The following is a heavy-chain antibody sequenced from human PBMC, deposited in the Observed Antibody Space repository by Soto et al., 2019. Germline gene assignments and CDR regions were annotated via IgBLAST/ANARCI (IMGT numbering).Heavy chain of an antibody. CDR3: ASGQGAAIGEYYCHGMDV. V-gene: IGHV3-73*02. CDR2: IRSRANNFAT. CDR1: GFIFSGSA. D-gene: IGHD2-2*02. Sequence: EVQLVESGGGLVQPGGSLKLSCAASGFIFSGSAIHWVRQASGKGLEWVGRIRSRANNFATSSAASVKGRFTFSRDDSKNTAYRQMNTLKPEDTSVYYCASGQGAAIGEYYCHGMDVWGQGTTVTVSS. J-gene: IGHJ6*02.